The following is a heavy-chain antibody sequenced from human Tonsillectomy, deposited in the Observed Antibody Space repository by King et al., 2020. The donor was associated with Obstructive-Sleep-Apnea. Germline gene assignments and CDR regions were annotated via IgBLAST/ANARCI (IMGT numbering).Heavy chain of an antibody. CDR2: IRYDGSNM. D-gene: IGHD3-3*01. Sequence: VQLVESGGGVVQPGTSLRLSCTASGFTFSNYGMHWVRQAPGKGLEWVAFIRYDGSNMFVADSVKGRVTVSRDNSKNTLYLQMNSLRAEDTALYYCAKPTSNYDFWSGFDYWGQGTLVTVFS. J-gene: IGHJ4*02. V-gene: IGHV3-30*02. CDR1: GFTFSNYG. CDR3: AKPTSNYDFWSGFDY.